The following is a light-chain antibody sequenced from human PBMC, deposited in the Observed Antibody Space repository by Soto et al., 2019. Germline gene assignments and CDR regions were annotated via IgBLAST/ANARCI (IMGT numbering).Light chain of an antibody. V-gene: IGKV3-15*01. CDR2: NAS. Sequence: EIVMTQSPDTLSVSPGERATLSCRASQSVSTNLAWYQQKPGQAPRLLIFNASTRATGTAARFSGSGSGTEFTLTISRLQSEDFAVYYCQQYDLATRFCGGPKVDIK. CDR3: QQYDLATR. J-gene: IGKJ4*01. CDR1: QSVSTN.